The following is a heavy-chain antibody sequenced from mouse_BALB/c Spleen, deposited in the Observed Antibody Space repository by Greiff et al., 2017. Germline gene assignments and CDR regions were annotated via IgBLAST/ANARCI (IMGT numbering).Heavy chain of an antibody. V-gene: IGHV3-2*02. J-gene: IGHJ1*01. D-gene: IGHD2-1*01. CDR2: ISYSGST. CDR1: GYSITSDYA. CDR3: ASMVTRYWYFDV. Sequence: ESGPGLVKPSQSLSLTCTVTGYSITSDYAWNWIRQFPGNKLEWMGYISYSGSTSYNPSLKSRISITRDTSKNQFFLQLNSVTTEDTATYYCASMVTRYWYFDVWGAGTTVTVSS.